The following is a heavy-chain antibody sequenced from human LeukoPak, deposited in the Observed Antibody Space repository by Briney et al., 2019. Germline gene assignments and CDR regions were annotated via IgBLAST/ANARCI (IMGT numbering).Heavy chain of an antibody. CDR2: ISGSGGST. V-gene: IGHV3-23*01. D-gene: IGHD6-13*01. J-gene: IGHJ4*02. CDR1: GFTFSSYA. CDR3: AKARGMVRSSSWYEGFDY. Sequence: GGSLRLSCAASGFTFSSYAMSWVRQAPGKGLEWVSAISGSGGSTYYADSVKGRFTISRDNSKNTLYLQMNSLRAEDTAVYYCAKARGMVRSSSWYEGFDYWGQGTLVTVSS.